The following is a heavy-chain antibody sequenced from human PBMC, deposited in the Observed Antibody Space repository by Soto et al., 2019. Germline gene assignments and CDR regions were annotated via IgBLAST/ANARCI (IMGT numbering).Heavy chain of an antibody. Sequence: SLRLSCAASGFTFDDYAMHWVRQAPGKGLEWVSGISWNSGSIGYADSVKGRFTISRDNAKNSLYLQMNSLRAEDTALYYCAKGRYYYGSGSLEYWGQGTLVTVSP. J-gene: IGHJ4*02. V-gene: IGHV3-9*01. CDR3: AKGRYYYGSGSLEY. CDR1: GFTFDDYA. CDR2: ISWNSGSI. D-gene: IGHD3-10*01.